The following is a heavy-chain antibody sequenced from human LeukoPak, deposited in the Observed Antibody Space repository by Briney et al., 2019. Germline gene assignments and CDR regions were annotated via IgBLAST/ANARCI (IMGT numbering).Heavy chain of an antibody. CDR3: ARAGITMVRGYYYYGMDV. Sequence: SETLSLTCTVSGGSISTYYWSWIRQPPGKGLEWIGYIYYSGSTNYNSSLKSRVTISVDTSKNQFSLKLSSVTAADTAVYYCARAGITMVRGYYYYGMDVWGQGTTVTVSS. D-gene: IGHD3-10*01. J-gene: IGHJ6*02. V-gene: IGHV4-59*08. CDR1: GGSISTYY. CDR2: IYYSGST.